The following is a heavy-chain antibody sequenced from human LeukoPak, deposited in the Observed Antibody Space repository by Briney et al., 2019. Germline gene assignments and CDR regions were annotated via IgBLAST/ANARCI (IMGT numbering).Heavy chain of an antibody. CDR3: ATDLSYMVRGVFDP. CDR2: FDPEDGET. D-gene: IGHD3-10*01. V-gene: IGHV1-24*01. Sequence: ASVEVSCKVSGYTLTELSMHWVRQAPGKGLEWMGGFDPEDGETIYAQKFQGRVTMTEDTSTDTAYMELSSLRSEDTAVYYCATDLSYMVRGVFDPWGQGTLVTVSS. J-gene: IGHJ5*02. CDR1: GYTLTELS.